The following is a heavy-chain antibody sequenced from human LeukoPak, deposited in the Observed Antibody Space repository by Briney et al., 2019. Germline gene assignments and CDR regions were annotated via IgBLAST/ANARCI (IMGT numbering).Heavy chain of an antibody. CDR1: GGSISSYY. CDR2: IYTSGST. Sequence: SETLSLTCTVSGGSISSYYWSWIRQPAGKGLEWIGRIYTSGSTNYNPSLKSRVTMSVDTSKNQFSQKLSSVTAADTAVYYCARDRPSYCGGDCFISSDWYFDLWGRGTLVTVSS. J-gene: IGHJ2*01. V-gene: IGHV4-4*07. D-gene: IGHD2-21*02. CDR3: ARDRPSYCGGDCFISSDWYFDL.